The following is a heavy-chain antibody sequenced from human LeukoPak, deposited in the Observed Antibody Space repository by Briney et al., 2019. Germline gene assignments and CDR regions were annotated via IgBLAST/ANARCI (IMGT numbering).Heavy chain of an antibody. D-gene: IGHD5-12*01. Sequence: SETLSLTCTVSGGSISSYYWSWIRQPPGKGLEWIGYIYYSGSTNYNPSLKSRVTISVDTSKNQFSLKLSSVTAADTAVYYCARSDSGYDLRGARFPPTSSMDVWGQGTTVTVSS. CDR1: GGSISSYY. CDR2: IYYSGST. V-gene: IGHV4-59*08. J-gene: IGHJ6*02. CDR3: ARSDSGYDLRGARFPPTSSMDV.